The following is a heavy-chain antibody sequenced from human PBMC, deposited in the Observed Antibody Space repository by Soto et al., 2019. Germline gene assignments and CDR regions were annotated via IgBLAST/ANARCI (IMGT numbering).Heavy chain of an antibody. D-gene: IGHD4-17*01. V-gene: IGHV4-31*03. Sequence: QVQLQESGPGLVKPSQTLSLTSTVSGGSISTGGYYWTWIRQHPGKGLGWIGYIYYSGSTYYNPSLKSRVTISVDTSKNQFSLKLSSVTAADTAVYYCARGLSVTLFDNWGQGTLVTVSS. CDR2: IYYSGST. CDR3: ARGLSVTLFDN. CDR1: GGSISTGGYY. J-gene: IGHJ4*02.